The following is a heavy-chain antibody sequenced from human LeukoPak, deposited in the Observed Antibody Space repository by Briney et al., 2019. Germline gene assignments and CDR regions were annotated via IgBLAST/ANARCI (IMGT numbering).Heavy chain of an antibody. CDR2: TSDSGGST. D-gene: IGHD1-26*01. V-gene: IGHV3-23*01. J-gene: IGHJ4*02. CDR1: GFTFSNYA. Sequence: GGSLRPSCAASGFTFSNYAMSWVRQAPGKGLDWVSLTSDSGGSTYYADPVKGRFTISRDNSKNTLYLQMNSLRAEDTAVYYCAKGGGSRNFDYWGQGTLVAVSS. CDR3: AKGGGSRNFDY.